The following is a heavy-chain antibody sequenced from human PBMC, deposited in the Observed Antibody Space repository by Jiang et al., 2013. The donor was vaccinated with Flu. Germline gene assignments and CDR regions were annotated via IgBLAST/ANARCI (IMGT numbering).Heavy chain of an antibody. Sequence: RVTISVDTSKNQFFLKLSSVTAADTAVYYCARGGSFDYWGQGTLVTVSS. J-gene: IGHJ4*02. D-gene: IGHD2-15*01. V-gene: IGHV4-30-2*04. CDR3: ARGGSFDY.